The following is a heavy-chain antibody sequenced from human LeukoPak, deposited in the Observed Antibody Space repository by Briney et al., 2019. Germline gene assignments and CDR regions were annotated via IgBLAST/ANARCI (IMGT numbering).Heavy chain of an antibody. CDR1: GFTFSSYA. Sequence: PGGPLRLSCAASGFTFSSYAMSWVRQAPGKGLEWVSAISGSGGSTYYADSVKGRFTISRDNSKNTLYLQMNSLRAEDTAVYYCAKYTYYYDSSGPEDYWGQGTLVTVSS. CDR3: AKYTYYYDSSGPEDY. D-gene: IGHD3-22*01. J-gene: IGHJ4*02. CDR2: ISGSGGST. V-gene: IGHV3-23*01.